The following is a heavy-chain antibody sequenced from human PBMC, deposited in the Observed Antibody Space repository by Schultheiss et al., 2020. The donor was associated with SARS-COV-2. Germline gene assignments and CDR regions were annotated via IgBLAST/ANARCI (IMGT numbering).Heavy chain of an antibody. J-gene: IGHJ6*02. CDR3: ARVGDYYGSGSYYNDYYYYYGMDV. V-gene: IGHV1-18*01. D-gene: IGHD3-10*01. Sequence: ASVKVSCKASGYTFTSYGISWVRQAPGQGLEWMGWIVVGSGNTNYAQKFQERVTITRDMSTSTAYMELSSLRSDDTAVYYCARVGDYYGSGSYYNDYYYYYGMDVWGQGTTVTVSS. CDR2: IVVGSGNT. CDR1: GYTFTSYG.